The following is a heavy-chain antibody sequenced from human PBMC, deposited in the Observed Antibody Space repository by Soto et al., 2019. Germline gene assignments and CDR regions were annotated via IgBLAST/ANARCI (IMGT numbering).Heavy chain of an antibody. J-gene: IGHJ3*02. CDR3: ARSAPPNYDFWSGYSLDAFDI. Sequence: SVKVSCKASGGTFSSYTISWVRQAPGQGLEWMGRIIPILGIANYAQKFQGRVTITADKSTSTAYMELSSLRSEDTAVYYCARSAPPNYDFWSGYSLDAFDIWGQGTMVT. CDR1: GGTFSSYT. V-gene: IGHV1-69*02. CDR2: IIPILGIA. D-gene: IGHD3-3*01.